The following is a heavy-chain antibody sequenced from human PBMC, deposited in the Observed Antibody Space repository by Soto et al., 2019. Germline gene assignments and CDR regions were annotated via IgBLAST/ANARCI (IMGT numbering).Heavy chain of an antibody. Sequence: EVQLVESGGALVQPGGSPRLSCAASGFIFSNYEMSWVRQAPGKGLEWVSYIDHSGTTIYYADSVKGRFTISRDNAKNSLFLQMNSLRAEDTAVYYCARGHIVATILDYWGQGTLVTVSS. D-gene: IGHD5-12*01. CDR2: IDHSGTTI. CDR3: ARGHIVATILDY. V-gene: IGHV3-48*03. CDR1: GFIFSNYE. J-gene: IGHJ4*02.